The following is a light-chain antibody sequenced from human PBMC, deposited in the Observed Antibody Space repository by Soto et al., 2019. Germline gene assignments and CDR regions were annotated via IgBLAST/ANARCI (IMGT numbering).Light chain of an antibody. CDR3: MQALQIPQT. CDR2: LGS. Sequence: EIVMTQSPLSLPVTPGEPASITCRSSQSLLHSNGYNYLYWYLQKPGQSPQLLISLGSNRASGVPHMFSGDGSGTDFTLNISTVEADDVGVYYCMQALQIPQTFGQGTKVEIK. J-gene: IGKJ1*01. CDR1: QSLLHSNGYNY. V-gene: IGKV2-28*01.